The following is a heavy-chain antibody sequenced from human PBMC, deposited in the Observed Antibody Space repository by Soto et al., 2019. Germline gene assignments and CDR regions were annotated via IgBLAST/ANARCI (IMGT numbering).Heavy chain of an antibody. CDR3: ARDGQLVINYFDY. J-gene: IGHJ4*02. Sequence: GSLKLFFSAFGFTFCWHWVSWVRQGPGKGLEWVANIKQDGSEKYYVDSVKGRFTISRDNAKNSLYLQMNSLRAEDTAVYYCARDGQLVINYFDYWGQGTLVTVSS. D-gene: IGHD6-13*01. CDR2: IKQDGSEK. CDR1: GFTFCWHW. V-gene: IGHV3-7*01.